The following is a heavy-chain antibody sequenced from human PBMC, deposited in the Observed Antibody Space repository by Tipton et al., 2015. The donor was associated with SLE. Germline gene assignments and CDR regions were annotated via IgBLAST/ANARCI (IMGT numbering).Heavy chain of an antibody. CDR2: IYYSGST. CDR3: GRHQRVVVAAYYFDY. V-gene: IGHV4-59*08. CDR1: GGSISSYY. Sequence: TLSLTCTVSGGSISSYYWSWIRQPPGKGLEWIGYIYYSGSTNYNPSLKSRVTISVDTSKNQFSLKLSSVTAADTAVYYCGRHQRVVVAAYYFDYWGQGTLVTVSS. J-gene: IGHJ4*02. D-gene: IGHD2-15*01.